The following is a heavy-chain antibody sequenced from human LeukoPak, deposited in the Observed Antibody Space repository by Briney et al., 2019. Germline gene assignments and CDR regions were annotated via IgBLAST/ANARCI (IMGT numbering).Heavy chain of an antibody. CDR2: IWYDGSNK. D-gene: IGHD3-22*01. CDR1: GFTFSSYG. V-gene: IGHV3-33*06. Sequence: GRSLRLSCAASGFTFSSYGMHWVRQAPGKGLEWVAVIWYDGSNKYYADSVKGRFTISRDNSKNTLYLQMNSLRAEDTAVYYCAKAGDYYDSSNDAFDIWGLGTMVTVSS. J-gene: IGHJ3*02. CDR3: AKAGDYYDSSNDAFDI.